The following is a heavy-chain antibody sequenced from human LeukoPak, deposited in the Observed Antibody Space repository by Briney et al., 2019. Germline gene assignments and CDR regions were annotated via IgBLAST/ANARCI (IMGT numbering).Heavy chain of an antibody. Sequence: ASVKVSCKASGYTFTAYYLHWVRQAPGQGLDWMGWINPNSGGTTYAQKFQGRITMTRDTSISTAYMDLTRLTSDDTAVYYCARDSGSSSWEFDFWGQGTLVTVSS. V-gene: IGHV1-2*02. CDR1: GYTFTAYY. D-gene: IGHD6-13*01. CDR2: INPNSGGT. J-gene: IGHJ4*02. CDR3: ARDSGSSSWEFDF.